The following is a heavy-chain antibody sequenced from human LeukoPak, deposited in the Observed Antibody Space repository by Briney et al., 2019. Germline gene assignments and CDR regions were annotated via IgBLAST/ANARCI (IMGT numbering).Heavy chain of an antibody. Sequence: SGPTLVNPTATLTLTCTFSGFSLRTSGVGVGWIRQPPGKALEWLALIYWDDVKRYSPSLKSRLTITKDTSKNQVVLTMTNMDPVDTASYYCAHRDLYCSSASCYSADAFDLWGQGTMVTVSP. CDR1: GFSLRTSGVG. CDR3: AHRDLYCSSASCYSADAFDL. V-gene: IGHV2-5*02. D-gene: IGHD2-2*02. CDR2: IYWDDVK. J-gene: IGHJ3*01.